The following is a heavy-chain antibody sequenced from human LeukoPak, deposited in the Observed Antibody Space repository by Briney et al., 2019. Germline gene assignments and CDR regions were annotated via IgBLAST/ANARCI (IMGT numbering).Heavy chain of an antibody. V-gene: IGHV3-23*01. CDR2: ISGGGGRT. Sequence: GGSLRLSCAASRFTFSSYAMSCVRQAPGKGLEWVSGISGGGGRTYYADSVKGRFTISRDNSKNTLYLQMNSLRAEDTAVYYCAKDNDGSSSWYVNYFQYWGQGTLVTVSS. CDR1: RFTFSSYA. J-gene: IGHJ1*01. CDR3: AKDNDGSSSWYVNYFQY. D-gene: IGHD6-13*01.